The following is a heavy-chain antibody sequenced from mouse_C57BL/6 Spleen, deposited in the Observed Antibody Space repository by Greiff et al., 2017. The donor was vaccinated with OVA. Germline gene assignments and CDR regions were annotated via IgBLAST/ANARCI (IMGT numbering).Heavy chain of an antibody. J-gene: IGHJ2*01. CDR2: INPSSGYT. Sequence: QVQLQQSGAELAKPGASVNLSCKASGYTFTSYWMHWVKQRPGQGLEWIGYINPSSGYTKYNQKFKDKATLTADKSSSTAYMELRSLTSEDSAVYFCAPYDGYSYYFDYWGQGTTLTVSS. CDR3: APYDGYSYYFDY. V-gene: IGHV1-7*01. CDR1: GYTFTSYW. D-gene: IGHD2-3*01.